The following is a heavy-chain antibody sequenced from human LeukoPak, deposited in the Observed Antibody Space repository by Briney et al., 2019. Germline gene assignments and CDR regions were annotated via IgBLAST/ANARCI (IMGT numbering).Heavy chain of an antibody. D-gene: IGHD4-11*01. V-gene: IGHV3-21*01. J-gene: IGHJ4*02. CDR2: ISSSSSYI. Sequence: PGGSLRLSCAASGFTFSSYSMNWVRQAPGKGLEWVSSISSSSSYIYYADSVKGRFTISRDNAKNSLYLQMNSLRAEDTAVYYCARDIMTTVIGAIDYWGQGTLVTVSS. CDR3: ARDIMTTVIGAIDY. CDR1: GFTFSSYS.